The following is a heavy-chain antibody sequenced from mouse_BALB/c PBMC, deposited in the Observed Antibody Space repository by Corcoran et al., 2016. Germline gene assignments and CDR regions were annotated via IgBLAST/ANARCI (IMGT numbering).Heavy chain of an antibody. V-gene: IGHV14-1*02. CDR1: GFNIKDYY. Sequence: EVQLQQSGAELVRPGALVKLSCKASGFNIKDYYMHWVKQRPEQGLEWIGWIDPENGNTIYDPKFQGKASITADTSSNKAYLHLSSLTSEDTAVYYCGTPYYGISWDYWGQGTTLTVSS. J-gene: IGHJ2*01. CDR3: GTPYYGISWDY. D-gene: IGHD1-1*01. CDR2: IDPENGNT.